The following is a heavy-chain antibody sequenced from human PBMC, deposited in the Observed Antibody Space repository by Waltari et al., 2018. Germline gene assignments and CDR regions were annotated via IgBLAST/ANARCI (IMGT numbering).Heavy chain of an antibody. V-gene: IGHV3-74*01. J-gene: IGHJ4*02. CDR1: GINFRNHW. D-gene: IGHD6-19*01. CDR2: SSSDGTGT. Sequence: EGQLVESGGGLVQPGGSLRLSCAASGINFRNHWMHWVRQAPGKGLVWISRSSSDGTGTDSADSVQGRFVISRDNARDTLYLQMNNLRAEDTALYYCARLEAEQWLGVYWGPGTLVTVSS. CDR3: ARLEAEQWLGVY.